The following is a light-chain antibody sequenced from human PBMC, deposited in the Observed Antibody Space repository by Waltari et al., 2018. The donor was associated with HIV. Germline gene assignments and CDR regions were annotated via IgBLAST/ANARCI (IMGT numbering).Light chain of an antibody. CDR3: QHYYDTLVT. Sequence: DIVMTQSPDSLAVSLGDMSTLPCKSSQSVLNRSNGRHSLSLYQPKPRHPPKLLIYWASTRESGVPDRFSGSGSGTDFTLTISGLQAEDVAVYYCQHYYDTLVTFGGGTRVEI. J-gene: IGKJ4*01. CDR2: WAS. V-gene: IGKV4-1*01. CDR1: QSVLNRSNGRHS.